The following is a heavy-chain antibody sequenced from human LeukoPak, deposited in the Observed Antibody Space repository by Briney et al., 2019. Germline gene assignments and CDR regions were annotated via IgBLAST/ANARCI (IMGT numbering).Heavy chain of an antibody. CDR3: ARESVGTSYFDY. J-gene: IGHJ4*02. V-gene: IGHV1-69*01. D-gene: IGHD1-7*01. CDR2: IIPVFGTV. CDR1: GVTFSSGD. Sequence: SLKLSCTASGVTFSSGDSTWAGQAPGQGLEWMGGIIPVFGTVNYAQKFQGRVTITADESTTTAYMQLRSLRSEDTAVYYCARESVGTSYFDYCGQGTLVTVSS.